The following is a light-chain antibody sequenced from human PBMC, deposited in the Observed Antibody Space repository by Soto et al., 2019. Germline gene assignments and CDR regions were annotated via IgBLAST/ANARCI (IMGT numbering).Light chain of an antibody. CDR3: QQYNISSRT. CDR1: QSISTW. J-gene: IGKJ2*02. CDR2: QAS. Sequence: DIQMTQSPSTMSASVGDRVTITCRARQSISTWLACYQHKPGKAPKLMIYQASSLEGGVPSRFSGSGSGTEFTLTISSLQPDDCATYYCQQYNISSRTFGPGTKVE. V-gene: IGKV1-5*03.